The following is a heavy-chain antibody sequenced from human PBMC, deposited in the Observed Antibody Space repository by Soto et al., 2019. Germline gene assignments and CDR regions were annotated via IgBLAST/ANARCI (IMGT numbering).Heavy chain of an antibody. CDR3: AKDHTQLSMTTVTMNYFDY. CDR2: ISYDGSNK. D-gene: IGHD4-17*01. CDR1: GFTFSSYG. V-gene: IGHV3-30*18. Sequence: PGGSLRLSCAASGFTFSSYGMHWVRQAPGKGLEWVAVISYDGSNKYYADSVKGRFTISRDNSKNTLYLQMNSLRAEDTAVYYCAKDHTQLSMTTVTMNYFDYWGQGTLVTVSS. J-gene: IGHJ4*02.